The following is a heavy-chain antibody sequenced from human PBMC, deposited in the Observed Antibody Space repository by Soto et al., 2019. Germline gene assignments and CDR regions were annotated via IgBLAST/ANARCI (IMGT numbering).Heavy chain of an antibody. Sequence: GESLKISCKGSGYSFTSYWIGWVRQMPGKGLEWMGIIYPGDSDTRYSPSFQGQVTISADKSISTAYLQWSSLKASDTAMYYCATLAAAGPNYYYYGMDVWGQGTTVTVSS. J-gene: IGHJ6*02. CDR2: IYPGDSDT. CDR3: ATLAAAGPNYYYYGMDV. CDR1: GYSFTSYW. V-gene: IGHV5-51*01. D-gene: IGHD6-13*01.